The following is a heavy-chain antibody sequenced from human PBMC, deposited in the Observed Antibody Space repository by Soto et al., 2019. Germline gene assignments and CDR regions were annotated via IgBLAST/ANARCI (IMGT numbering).Heavy chain of an antibody. CDR3: AATGSRYNWFDP. J-gene: IGHJ5*02. D-gene: IGHD3-10*01. CDR2: ICGNGSNK. CDR1: GFTFSSYT. V-gene: IGHV3-23*01. Sequence: GGSLRLSCAASGFTFSSYTMTWVRQAPGKGLEWVSGICGNGSNKYYADSVKGRFTISRDNSKNTLYLQMNSLRAEDTAVYYCAATGSRYNWFDPWGQGTLVTVSS.